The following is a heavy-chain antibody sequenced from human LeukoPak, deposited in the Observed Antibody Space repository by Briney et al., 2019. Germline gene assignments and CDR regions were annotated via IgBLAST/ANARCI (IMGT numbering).Heavy chain of an antibody. V-gene: IGHV3-74*01. CDR1: GFTFSNDW. Sequence: GGSLRLSCAASGFTFSNDWMHWVRQAPGKGLVWVSRINSDGRSTKYADSVKGRFTISRDNAKNTLYLQMNSLSAEDTAVYYCVRDRAVSPFPPDAFDMWGQGTMVTVAS. CDR2: INSDGRST. J-gene: IGHJ3*02. D-gene: IGHD4-17*01. CDR3: VRDRAVSPFPPDAFDM.